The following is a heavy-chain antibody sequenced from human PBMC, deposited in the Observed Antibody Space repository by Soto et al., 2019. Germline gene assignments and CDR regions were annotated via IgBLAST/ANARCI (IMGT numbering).Heavy chain of an antibody. CDR2: IYWDDSK. V-gene: IGHV2-5*02. D-gene: IGHD1-26*01. J-gene: IGHJ4*02. CDR3: AHAYRGRSPS. CDR1: GFSLTTDRVG. Sequence: QITLKESGPTLVKPTQTLTLTCTFSGFSLTTDRVGVGWIRQPPGEALEWLAVIYWDDSKTYRPSLESRLTITDDTSKNQAALPMPNMDSLDTAPYYCAHAYRGRSPSRGQGTMVTVSS.